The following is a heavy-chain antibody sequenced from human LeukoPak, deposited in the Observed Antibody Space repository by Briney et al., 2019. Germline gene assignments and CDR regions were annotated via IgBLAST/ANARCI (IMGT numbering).Heavy chain of an antibody. CDR1: GYTFTGYY. D-gene: IGHD2-2*01. CDR3: AREYCSSTSCYPSWFDP. V-gene: IGHV1-2*02. CDR2: INPNSGGT. Sequence: ASVKVSCKASGYTFTGYYMHWVRQAPGQGLEWMGWINPNSGGTNYAQKFQGRVTMTRDTSISTAYMELSRLRSDDTAVYYCAREYCSSTSCYPSWFDPWGQGTPVTVSS. J-gene: IGHJ5*02.